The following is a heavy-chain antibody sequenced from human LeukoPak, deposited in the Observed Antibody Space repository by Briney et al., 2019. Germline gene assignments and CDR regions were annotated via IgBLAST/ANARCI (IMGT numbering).Heavy chain of an antibody. V-gene: IGHV3-33*01. J-gene: IGHJ6*02. D-gene: IGHD1-1*01. Sequence: GGSLRLSCAASGFTFSSYGMHWVRQAPGKGLEWVAVIWYDGSNKYYADSVKGRFTISRDNSKNTLYLQMNSLRAEDTAVYYCARDPVDGRQPRDGYYYYGMDVWGQGTTVTVSS. CDR3: ARDPVDGRQPRDGYYYYGMDV. CDR2: IWYDGSNK. CDR1: GFTFSSYG.